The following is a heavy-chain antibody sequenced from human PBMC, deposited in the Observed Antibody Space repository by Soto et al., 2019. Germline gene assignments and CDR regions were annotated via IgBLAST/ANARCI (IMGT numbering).Heavy chain of an antibody. Sequence: QVHLQESGPGLVKPSETLSLTCTVSGGSISSYYWSWVRQPPGKGLEWIGYVFYTGITKYYPSFHSRATISGDTSRNQSSLNLMSVTAADTAVYYCAKWGAAAGTTWGQGILVNVSP. J-gene: IGHJ4*02. V-gene: IGHV4-59*01. D-gene: IGHD6-25*01. CDR2: VFYTGIT. CDR3: AKWGAAAGTT. CDR1: GGSISSYY.